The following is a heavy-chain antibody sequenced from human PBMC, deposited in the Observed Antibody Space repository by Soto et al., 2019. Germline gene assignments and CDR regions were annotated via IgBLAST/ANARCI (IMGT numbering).Heavy chain of an antibody. CDR3: ATNRGYYDSSGHKPSPFDY. V-gene: IGHV1-2*04. CDR1: GYTFTGYY. CDR2: INPNSGGT. D-gene: IGHD3-22*01. J-gene: IGHJ4*02. Sequence: ASVKVSCKASGYTFTGYYMHWVRQAPGQGLEWMGWINPNSGGTNYAQKFQGWVTMTRDTSISTAYMELSRLRSDDTAVYYCATNRGYYDSSGHKPSPFDYWGQGTLVTVSS.